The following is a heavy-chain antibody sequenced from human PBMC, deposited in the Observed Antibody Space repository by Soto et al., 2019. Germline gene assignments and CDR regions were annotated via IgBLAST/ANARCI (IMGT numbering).Heavy chain of an antibody. Sequence: PSETLSLTCTVSGDSINTYYWSWIRQPPGKGLGWIGYIYYSGSTNYNPSLKSRVTILVDTSKNQFSLKLSSVTAADTAVYYCARRGGVAAAIWGYWGQGPLVTAPQ. CDR3: ARRGGVAAAIWGY. J-gene: IGHJ4*02. D-gene: IGHD6-13*01. CDR2: IYYSGST. CDR1: GDSINTYY. V-gene: IGHV4-59*08.